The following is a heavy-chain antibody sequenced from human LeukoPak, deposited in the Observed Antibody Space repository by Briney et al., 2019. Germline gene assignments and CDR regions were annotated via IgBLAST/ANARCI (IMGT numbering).Heavy chain of an antibody. CDR2: ISAYNGNT. V-gene: IGHV1-18*01. CDR1: GYTFTSYG. Sequence: ASVKVSCKASGYTFTSYGISWVRQAPGQGLEWMGWISAYNGNTNYAQKLQGRVTMTTDTSTSTAYMELRSLRSDDTAVYYCARSRGFAYYDFWSGYYVPYGMDVWGQGTTVTVSS. CDR3: ARSRGFAYYDFWSGYYVPYGMDV. D-gene: IGHD3-3*01. J-gene: IGHJ6*02.